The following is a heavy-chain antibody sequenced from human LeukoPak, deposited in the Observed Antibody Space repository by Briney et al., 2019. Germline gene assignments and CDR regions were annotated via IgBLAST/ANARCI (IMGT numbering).Heavy chain of an antibody. Sequence: GGCRRLSCAPSGFSFSSYWMRWVRQAPGKGLGWVSRINSDGSGTGYADSVKGRFTISRENAKNTLYLQMNSLRAEDTAVYYCTRADYGGNSAFDYWGQGTLVTVSS. J-gene: IGHJ4*02. CDR3: TRADYGGNSAFDY. CDR2: INSDGSGT. V-gene: IGHV3-74*01. D-gene: IGHD4-23*01. CDR1: GFSFSSYW.